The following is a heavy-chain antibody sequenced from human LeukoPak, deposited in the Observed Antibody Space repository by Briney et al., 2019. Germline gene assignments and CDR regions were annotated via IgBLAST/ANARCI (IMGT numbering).Heavy chain of an antibody. CDR3: AREYYDYVWGSYLGFDY. V-gene: IGHV3-21*01. J-gene: IGHJ4*02. CDR1: GFTFSSYS. Sequence: KSGGSLRLSRAASGFTFSSYSMNWARQAPGKGLEWVSSISSSSSYIYYADSVKGRFTISRDNAKNSLYLQMNSLRAEDTAVYYCAREYYDYVWGSYLGFDYWGQGTLVTVSS. CDR2: ISSSSSYI. D-gene: IGHD3-16*02.